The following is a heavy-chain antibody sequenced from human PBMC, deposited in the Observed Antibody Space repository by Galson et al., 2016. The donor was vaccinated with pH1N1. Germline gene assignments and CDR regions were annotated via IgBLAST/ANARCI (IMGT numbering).Heavy chain of an antibody. D-gene: IGHD3-10*01. Sequence: SVKVSCKASGYPFTRYDINWVRQAPGQGLEWMGWVNPNSGNAGYARKFRDRVTLTRDTSINTVYMEMSSLRHDDTAVYYCARADHFAANGGFDPWGQGTLVTVSP. CDR2: VNPNSGNA. CDR3: ARADHFAANGGFDP. V-gene: IGHV1-8*03. CDR1: GYPFTRYD. J-gene: IGHJ5*02.